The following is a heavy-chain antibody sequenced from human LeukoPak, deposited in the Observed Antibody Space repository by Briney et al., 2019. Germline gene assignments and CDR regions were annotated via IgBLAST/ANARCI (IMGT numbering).Heavy chain of an antibody. CDR2: INHSGST. D-gene: IGHD5-24*01. V-gene: IGHV4-34*01. Sequence: SETLSLTCAVYGGSFSGYYWSWIRQPPGKGLEWIGEINHSGSTYYNPSLKSRVTISADTSNNQFSLKLNSVTAADTAVYYCARAGPRRGGYNADYWGQGTLVTVSS. CDR3: ARAGPRRGGYNADY. CDR1: GGSFSGYY. J-gene: IGHJ4*02.